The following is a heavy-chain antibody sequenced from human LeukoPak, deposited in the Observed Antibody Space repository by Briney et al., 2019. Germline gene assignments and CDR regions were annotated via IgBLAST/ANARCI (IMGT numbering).Heavy chain of an antibody. V-gene: IGHV4-39*01. D-gene: IGHD4/OR15-4a*01. CDR3: ARLVDYGSSFFDY. J-gene: IGHJ4*02. Sequence: SETLSLTCIVSGASIISSSSYYWAWIRQPPERGLEWIGSIYYSGSAYYNPSLKSRLTISADMSTNQFSLKLTSVTAADTAFYFCARLVDYGSSFFDYWGQGILVTVSS. CDR2: IYYSGSA. CDR1: GASIISSSSYY.